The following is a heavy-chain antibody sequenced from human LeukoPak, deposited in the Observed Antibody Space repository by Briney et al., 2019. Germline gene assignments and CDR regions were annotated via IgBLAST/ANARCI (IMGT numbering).Heavy chain of an antibody. Sequence: ASMKVSCKASGYTFTGYFMHWVRQAPGQVLECMGWINPSSGDTNCAQKFQGRVTVTRDTSISTAYMELSRLRSDDTAVYYCARADHGARSNGFYTLDYWGQGTLVTVSS. J-gene: IGHJ4*02. CDR2: INPSSGDT. CDR1: GYTFTGYF. CDR3: ARADHGARSNGFYTLDY. V-gene: IGHV1-2*02. D-gene: IGHD2-2*02.